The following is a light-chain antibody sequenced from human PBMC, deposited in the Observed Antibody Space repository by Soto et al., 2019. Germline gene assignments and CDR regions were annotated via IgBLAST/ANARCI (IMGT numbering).Light chain of an antibody. CDR2: GAS. CDR3: EQYNNLWT. CDR1: QSVSTN. Sequence: EIVMTQSPATLSVSPGERATLSCRASQSVSTNLAWYQQKPGQAPRPLIYGASTRATGIPARFSGGGSGTEFTLTISSLQSEEFAVYYCEQYNNLWTFGQGTKVEIK. J-gene: IGKJ1*01. V-gene: IGKV3-15*01.